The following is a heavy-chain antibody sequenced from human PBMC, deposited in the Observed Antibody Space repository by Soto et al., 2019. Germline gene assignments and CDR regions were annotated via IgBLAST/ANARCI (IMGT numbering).Heavy chain of an antibody. J-gene: IGHJ6*01. V-gene: IGHV3-21*01. D-gene: IGHD3-10*01. CDR3: GRDWRFMVRGVSGLMDV. CDR2: ISSSGGYR. Sequence: PGRSLRLSCAASGFTFSSYSMNWVRQAPGKGLEWVSSISSSGGYRYYADSGKGRFTISRDNPKNSLYLQMNSLRAEYTAVYYHGRDWRFMVRGVSGLMDVWGPGTTVTVSS. CDR1: GFTFSSYS.